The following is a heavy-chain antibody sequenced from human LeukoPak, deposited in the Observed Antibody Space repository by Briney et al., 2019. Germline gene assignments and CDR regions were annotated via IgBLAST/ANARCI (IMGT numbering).Heavy chain of an antibody. Sequence: GGSLRLSCAASGFTVSSNYMSWVRQAPGKGLEWVSVIYSGGSTYYADSVKGRFTISRDNSKNTLYLQMNSLRAEDTAVYYCAKARQESIAGGGDAFDIWGQGTMVTVSS. J-gene: IGHJ3*02. D-gene: IGHD6-6*01. CDR2: IYSGGST. CDR3: AKARQESIAGGGDAFDI. V-gene: IGHV3-53*01. CDR1: GFTVSSNY.